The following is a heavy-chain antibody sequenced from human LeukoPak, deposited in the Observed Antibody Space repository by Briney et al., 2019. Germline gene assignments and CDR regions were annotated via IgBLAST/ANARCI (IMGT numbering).Heavy chain of an antibody. D-gene: IGHD2-15*01. Sequence: GGSLRLSCAASRFTFSSYSMNWVRQAPGKGLEWVSYISSSSTTIYYADSVKGRFTISRDNAKNSLYLQMNSLRAEDTAVYYCAREADCSGGTCYYYYGMDAWGQGTTVTVSS. J-gene: IGHJ6*02. V-gene: IGHV3-48*01. CDR1: RFTFSSYS. CDR3: AREADCSGGTCYYYYGMDA. CDR2: ISSSSTTI.